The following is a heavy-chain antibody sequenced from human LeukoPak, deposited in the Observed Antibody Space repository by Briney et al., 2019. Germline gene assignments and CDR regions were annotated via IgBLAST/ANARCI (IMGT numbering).Heavy chain of an antibody. V-gene: IGHV3-33*01. J-gene: IGHJ4*02. CDR3: AREYINYVQDY. Sequence: PGGSLRLSCAASGFTFRTHGMHSVRQAPGKGLEWVAVIWSDGSYKYYADSVKGRYTISRDFSKNTLYLQMNSLRAEDTAVYYCAREYINYVQDYWGQGTLVTVPS. CDR2: IWSDGSYK. D-gene: IGHD4-11*01. CDR1: GFTFRTHG.